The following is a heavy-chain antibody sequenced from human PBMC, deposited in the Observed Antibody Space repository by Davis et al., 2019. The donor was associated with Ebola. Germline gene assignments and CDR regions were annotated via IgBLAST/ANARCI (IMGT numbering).Heavy chain of an antibody. J-gene: IGHJ4*01. CDR2: ISEGGSQN. D-gene: IGHD4-11*01. V-gene: IGHV3-30*07. Sequence: GESLKISCAASGFTFSSYAIHWVRQAPGGVVGGGKVISEGGSQNNYADSVRGRFTVSRDDAKNSLFLQMDSLRAEDTAVYYCATGHYSNFEDYWVHGTLVAVSS. CDR1: GFTFSSYA. CDR3: ATGHYSNFEDY.